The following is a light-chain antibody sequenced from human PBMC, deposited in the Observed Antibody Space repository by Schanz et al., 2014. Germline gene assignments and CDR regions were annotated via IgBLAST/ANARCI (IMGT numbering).Light chain of an antibody. CDR1: SHDVQNYNY. J-gene: IGLJ2*01. Sequence: QSALTQPPSVSGSPGQSVTISCTGASHDVQNYNYVSWYQQHPGRAPKLIIFDVTKRPSGVPHRFSGSKSGNTASLTISGLQAEDEADYYCCSYAGSYTLVFGGGTKLTVL. CDR3: CSYAGSYTLV. V-gene: IGLV2-11*01. CDR2: DVT.